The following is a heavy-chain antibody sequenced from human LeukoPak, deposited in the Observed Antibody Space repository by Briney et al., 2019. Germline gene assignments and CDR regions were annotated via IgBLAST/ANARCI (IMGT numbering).Heavy chain of an antibody. J-gene: IGHJ4*02. D-gene: IGHD3-3*01. V-gene: IGHV4-59*01. CDR2: VHDSGTT. CDR3: ARGVRGTDFWSGYNTGGNEFDS. CDR1: GGSMRHFY. Sequence: SETLPLTCTVSGGSMRHFYWTWIRQAPWRGLEWIGYVHDSGTTGYHPSLKSRVAISIDTSKSQFSLKLNSVTAADTAVYYCARGVRGTDFWSGYNTGGNEFDSWGQGSLVIVSS.